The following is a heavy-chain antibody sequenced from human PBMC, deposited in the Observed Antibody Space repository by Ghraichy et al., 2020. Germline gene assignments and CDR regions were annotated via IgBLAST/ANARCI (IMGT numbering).Heavy chain of an antibody. CDR2: IYSSGSP. J-gene: IGHJ4*02. Sequence: SETLSLTCTVSGAAISSYYWTWIRQPPGEGLEWIGYIYSSGSPNSNPSLRGQVTMSADTSKNQVSLKLTSVTAPDTAVYSCARDQGGYGDYVFDYWGQGPLVTVSS. CDR3: ARDQGGYGDYVFDY. CDR1: GAAISSYY. V-gene: IGHV4-59*01. D-gene: IGHD4-17*01.